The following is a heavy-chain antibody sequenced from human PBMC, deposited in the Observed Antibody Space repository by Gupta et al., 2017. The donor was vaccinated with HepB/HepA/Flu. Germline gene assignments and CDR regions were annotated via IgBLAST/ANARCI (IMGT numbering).Heavy chain of an antibody. J-gene: IGHJ4*02. D-gene: IGHD3-10*01. CDR2: ISSSGSTI. CDR3: ARDRPQYYGSGTDRDFDY. CDR1: GFTFSSYE. V-gene: IGHV3-48*03. Sequence: EVQLVESGGGLVQPGGSLRLSCAASGFTFSSYEMNWVRQAPGKGLEWVSYISSSGSTIYYADSVKGRFTISRDNAKNSLYLQMNSLRAEDTAVYYCARDRPQYYGSGTDRDFDYWGQGTLVTVSS.